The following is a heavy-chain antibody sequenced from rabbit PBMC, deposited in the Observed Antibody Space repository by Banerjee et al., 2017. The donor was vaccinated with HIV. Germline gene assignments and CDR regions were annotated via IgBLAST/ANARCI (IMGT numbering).Heavy chain of an antibody. V-gene: IGHV1S40*01. J-gene: IGHJ4*01. D-gene: IGHD7-1*01. Sequence: QSLEESGGGLLTPGGSLTLTCTASGFSFSSSYWICWVRQAPGKGLEWIACIYAGSSGITYYASWVNGRFTISKTSSTTVTLQMTSLTAADTATYFCARDYTGDIAFNLWGPGTLVTVS. CDR2: IYAGSSGIT. CDR1: GFSFSSSYW. CDR3: ARDYTGDIAFNL.